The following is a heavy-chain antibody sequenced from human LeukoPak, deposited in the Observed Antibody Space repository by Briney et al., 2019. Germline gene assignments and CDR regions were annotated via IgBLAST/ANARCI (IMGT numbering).Heavy chain of an antibody. CDR1: GYTFTGNF. V-gene: IGHV1-2*02. Sequence: GASVKVSCKACGYTFTGNFMHWVRQAPGQGLEWMGWINPNSGGKHFPQKFQGRVTLTRDTSISTAYMDLSTLRSDDTAVYYCAVSDSSSFDYWGQGTLVTVSS. J-gene: IGHJ4*02. CDR3: AVSDSSSFDY. CDR2: INPNSGGK. D-gene: IGHD6-6*01.